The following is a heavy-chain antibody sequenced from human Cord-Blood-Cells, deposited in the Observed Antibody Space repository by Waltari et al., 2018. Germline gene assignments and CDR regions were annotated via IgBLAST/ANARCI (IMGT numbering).Heavy chain of an antibody. CDR2: ISSSSSYI. CDR3: ASAGTYYDFWSGYYEVNYYGMDV. J-gene: IGHJ6*02. V-gene: IGHV3-21*01. D-gene: IGHD3-3*01. Sequence: LEWVSSISSSSSYIYYADSVKGRFTISRHNAKNSLYLQMNSLRAEDTAVYYCASAGTYYDFWSGYYEVNYYGMDVWGQGTTVTVAS.